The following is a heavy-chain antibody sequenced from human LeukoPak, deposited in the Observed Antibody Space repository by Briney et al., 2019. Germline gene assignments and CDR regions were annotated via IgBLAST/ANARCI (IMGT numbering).Heavy chain of an antibody. CDR3: ARGDLTTPHYFDY. CDR2: IYHSGST. Sequence: PSETLSLTCTVSGGSISSYYWSWIRQPPGKGLEWIGSIYHSGSTYYNPSLKSRVTISVDTSKNQFSLKLTSVTAADTAVYYCARGDLTTPHYFDYWGQGTLVTVSS. CDR1: GGSISSYY. J-gene: IGHJ4*02. V-gene: IGHV4-59*04. D-gene: IGHD3-9*01.